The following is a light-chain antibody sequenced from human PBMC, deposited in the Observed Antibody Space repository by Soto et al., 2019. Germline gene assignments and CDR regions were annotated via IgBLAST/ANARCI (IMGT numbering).Light chain of an antibody. V-gene: IGLV2-14*03. Sequence: QSALTQPASVSGSPGQSITISCTGTSSDVGGYNYVSWHQQHPGKAPKLMIYDVSDRPSGVSNRFSASKSGNTASLTISGLQAEDEADYYCCSYTSSSTPWVFGTGTKVTVL. J-gene: IGLJ1*01. CDR3: CSYTSSSTPWV. CDR1: SSDVGGYNY. CDR2: DVS.